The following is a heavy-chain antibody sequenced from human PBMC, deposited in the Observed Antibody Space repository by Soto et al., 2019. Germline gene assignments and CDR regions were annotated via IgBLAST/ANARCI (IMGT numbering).Heavy chain of an antibody. J-gene: IGHJ4*02. CDR1: GFNFSNYA. CDR3: AKRYGSGWSAVTYFAY. V-gene: IGHV3-23*01. CDR2: MSGSGSST. D-gene: IGHD6-19*01. Sequence: EVQLLESGGGLVQPGGSLRLSCAASGFNFSNYAMSWVRQAPGKGLEWVSAMSGSGSSTYYADSVKGRFTISRDNSRNTLCLQVNSLRAEDTAVYYCAKRYGSGWSAVTYFAYWCQGTLVTVS.